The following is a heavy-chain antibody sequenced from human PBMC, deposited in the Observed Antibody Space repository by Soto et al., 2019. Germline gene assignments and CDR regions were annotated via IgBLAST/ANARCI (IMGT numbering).Heavy chain of an antibody. D-gene: IGHD1-26*01. Sequence: SVKVSCKXSGGTFSSYAISWVRQAPGQGLEWMGGIIPIFGTANYAQKFQGRVTITADKSTSTAYMELSSLRSEDTAVYYCARGLSGSYYYYGMDVWGQGTTVTVSS. CDR2: IIPIFGTA. J-gene: IGHJ6*02. CDR1: GGTFSSYA. V-gene: IGHV1-69*06. CDR3: ARGLSGSYYYYGMDV.